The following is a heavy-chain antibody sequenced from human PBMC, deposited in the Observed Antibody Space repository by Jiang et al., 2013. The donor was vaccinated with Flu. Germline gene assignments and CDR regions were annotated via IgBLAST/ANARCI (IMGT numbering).Heavy chain of an antibody. J-gene: IGHJ3*02. CDR2: IYWDDDR. D-gene: IGHD3-16*02. V-gene: IGHV2-5*02. CDR1: GFSRQRYWEWV. Sequence: TLTCTFSGFSRQRYWEWVWGSDPSSPHGKALEWLAVIYWDDDRRYSPSLKSRLAITKDTSRNQVVLIMTNMDPVDTATYYCAHVVITYGGVIGDDAFDIWGQGTVVTVSS. CDR3: AHVVITYGGVIGDDAFDI.